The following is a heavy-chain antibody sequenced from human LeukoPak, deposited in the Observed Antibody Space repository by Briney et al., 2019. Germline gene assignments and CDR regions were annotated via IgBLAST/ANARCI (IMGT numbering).Heavy chain of an antibody. CDR3: ARGRFPYHDVFDI. CDR1: GCSLRSFY. V-gene: IGHV4-59*01. Sequence: SETLSLTCTVSGCSLRSFYWSWIRQPAGKGLEWIGHIYYRGSTKYNPSLKSRVAISVHTSKKQFSVMLSSVTAADTAVYYCARGRFPYHDVFDIWGQGTMVTASS. D-gene: IGHD3-10*01. CDR2: IYYRGST. J-gene: IGHJ3*02.